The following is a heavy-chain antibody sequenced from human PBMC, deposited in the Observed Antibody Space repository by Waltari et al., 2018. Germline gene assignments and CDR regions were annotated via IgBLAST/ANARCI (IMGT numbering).Heavy chain of an antibody. D-gene: IGHD3-22*01. J-gene: IGHJ6*02. CDR3: ASGYYDSSAYPLVHYGMDV. CDR2: IYASGST. Sequence: QVQLQESGPGLVKPSQTLSLTCTVSGGSISSGSFYWRWIRQPAGQGLEWIGRIYASGSTKYNPSLNSRVIISVDTSMNQFSLKLSSVTAADTAVYYCASGYYDSSAYPLVHYGMDVWGQGTTVTVSS. V-gene: IGHV4-61*02. CDR1: GGSISSGSFY.